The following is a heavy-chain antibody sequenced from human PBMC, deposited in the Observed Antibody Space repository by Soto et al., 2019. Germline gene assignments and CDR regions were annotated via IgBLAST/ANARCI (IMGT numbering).Heavy chain of an antibody. J-gene: IGHJ4*02. V-gene: IGHV3-21*01. CDR2: ISSSSSYI. Sequence: GGSLRLSCAASGFTFSSYSMNWVRQAPGKGLEWVSSISSSSSYIYYADSVKGPFTISRDNAKNSLYLQMNSLRAEDTAVYYCASVGYCSGGSCYSRDPTKRFDYWGQGTLVTVSS. D-gene: IGHD2-15*01. CDR1: GFTFSSYS. CDR3: ASVGYCSGGSCYSRDPTKRFDY.